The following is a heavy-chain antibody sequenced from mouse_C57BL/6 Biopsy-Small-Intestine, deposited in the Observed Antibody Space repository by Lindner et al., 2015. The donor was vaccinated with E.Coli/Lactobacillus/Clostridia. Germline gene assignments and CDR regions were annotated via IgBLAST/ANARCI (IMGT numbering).Heavy chain of an antibody. CDR2: IYYSGTI. J-gene: IGHJ4*01. CDR1: GISITTGNYR. V-gene: IGHV3-5*01. D-gene: IGHD2-3*01. CDR3: ARASYDGYYGGAMDY. Sequence: VQLQESGPGLVKPSQTVFLTCTVTGISITTGNYRWSRIRQFPGNKLEWIGYIYYSGTITYNPSLTSRTTITRDTPKNQFFLEMNSLTAEDTATYYCARASYDGYYGGAMDYWGQGTSVTVSS.